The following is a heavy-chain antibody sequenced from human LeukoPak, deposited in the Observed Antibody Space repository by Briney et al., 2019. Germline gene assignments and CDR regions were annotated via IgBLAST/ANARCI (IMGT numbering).Heavy chain of an antibody. J-gene: IGHJ5*02. CDR2: INAGNGNT. D-gene: IGHD2-15*01. CDR3: ARHPDCSGGSCYSDFWFDP. CDR1: GGTFSSYA. V-gene: IGHV1-3*01. Sequence: ASVKVSCKASGGTFSSYAISWVRQAPGQRLEWMGWINAGNGNTKYSQKFQGRVTITRDTSASIAYMELSSLRSEDTAVYYCARHPDCSGGSCYSDFWFDPWGQGTLVTVSS.